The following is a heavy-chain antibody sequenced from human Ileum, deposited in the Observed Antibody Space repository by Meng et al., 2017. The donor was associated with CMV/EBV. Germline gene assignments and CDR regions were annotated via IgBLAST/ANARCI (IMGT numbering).Heavy chain of an antibody. V-gene: IGHV3-74*01. CDR1: GWSLNNYW. J-gene: IGHJ4*02. CDR2: INTDGSTT. Sequence: LRRSCAASGWSLNNYWMHWVRQVPGKGLVWVSRINTDGSTTVYADSVKGRFTISRDNAKNTLSLQISSLRAEDTAVYYCVTGELFFDYWGQGTLVTVSS. CDR3: VTGELFFDY. D-gene: IGHD3-10*01.